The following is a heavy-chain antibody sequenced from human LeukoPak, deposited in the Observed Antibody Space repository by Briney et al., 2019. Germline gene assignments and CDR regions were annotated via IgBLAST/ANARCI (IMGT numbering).Heavy chain of an antibody. D-gene: IGHD3-22*01. CDR2: ISGYNSKT. CDR1: GYSFTNYG. J-gene: IGHJ3*02. V-gene: IGHV1-18*01. Sequence: ASVKVSCKTSGYSFTNYGITWVRQAPGQGLEWMGWISGYNSKTFYAQKFQGRVTMTTDTSTSTVYMELSSLRSEDTAVYYCATVRSSGYYDAFDIWGQGTMVTVSS. CDR3: ATVRSSGYYDAFDI.